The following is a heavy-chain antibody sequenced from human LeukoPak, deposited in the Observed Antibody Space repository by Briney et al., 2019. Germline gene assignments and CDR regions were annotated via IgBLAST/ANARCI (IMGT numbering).Heavy chain of an antibody. CDR2: INHSGST. J-gene: IGHJ3*02. D-gene: IGHD6-13*01. V-gene: IGHV4-34*01. Sequence: SETLSLTCAVYGGSFSGYYWSWVRQPPGKGLEWVGEINHSGSTNYNPSLKRRVTISVDTSKNQFSLKLSSLTAADTAVYYCAKAPGIAAAGTAFDIWGQGTMVTVSS. CDR1: GGSFSGYY. CDR3: AKAPGIAAAGTAFDI.